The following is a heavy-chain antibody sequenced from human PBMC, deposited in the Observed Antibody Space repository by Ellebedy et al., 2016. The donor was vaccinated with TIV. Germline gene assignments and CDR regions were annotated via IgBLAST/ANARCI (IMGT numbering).Heavy chain of an antibody. V-gene: IGHV3-7*01. J-gene: IGHJ4*02. D-gene: IGHD6-13*01. CDR2: IKEDGSEK. Sequence: GESLKISCAASGFTFSSFWMNWVRQAPGKGLEWVATIKEDGSEKYSVDSVKGRFTMSRDNGKNSLYLQMNNLRAEDTAVYYCARGTIAAPGTDYWGQGTLVTVSS. CDR3: ARGTIAAPGTDY. CDR1: GFTFSSFW.